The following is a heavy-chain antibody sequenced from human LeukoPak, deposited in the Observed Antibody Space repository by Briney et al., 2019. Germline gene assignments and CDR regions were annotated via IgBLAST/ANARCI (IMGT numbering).Heavy chain of an antibody. D-gene: IGHD3-3*01. J-gene: IGHJ4*02. CDR2: INPNSGGT. V-gene: IGHV1-2*02. CDR1: GYTFTGYY. CDR3: ARGGLAIFGVVFIFDY. Sequence: VASVKVSCKASGYTFTGYYMHWVRQAPGQGLEGMGWINPNSGGTNYAQKFQGRVTMTRDTSISTAYMELSRLKSDDTAVYYCARGGLAIFGVVFIFDYWGQGTLVTVSS.